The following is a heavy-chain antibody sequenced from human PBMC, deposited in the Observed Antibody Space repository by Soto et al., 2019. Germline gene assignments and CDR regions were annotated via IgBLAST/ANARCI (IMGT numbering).Heavy chain of an antibody. CDR2: INPNSGGT. D-gene: IGHD3-16*01. V-gene: IGHV1-2*04. CDR3: ARERRGNYYYYGMDV. Sequence: QVQLVQSGAEVKKPGVSVKVSCKASGYTFTGYYMHWVRQAPGQGLEWMGWINPNSGGTNYAQKFQGWVTMTRDTSISTAYMELSRLRSDDTAVYYCARERRGNYYYYGMDVWGQGTTVTVSS. CDR1: GYTFTGYY. J-gene: IGHJ6*02.